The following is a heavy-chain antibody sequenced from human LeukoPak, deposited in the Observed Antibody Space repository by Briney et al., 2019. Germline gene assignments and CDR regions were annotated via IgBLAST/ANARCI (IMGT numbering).Heavy chain of an antibody. D-gene: IGHD3-22*01. CDR1: GFNFGDYA. CDR3: ARSLYYYDSSGPGPIDY. V-gene: IGHV3-49*04. CDR2: IKSKANAETR. Sequence: GGSLRLSCRASGFNFGDYAMSWVRQAPGKGLEWVGLIKSKANAETRGYDASVIGRFTISRDDSKSIAYLQMNSLKTEDTAVYYCARSLYYYDSSGPGPIDYWGQGTLVTVSS. J-gene: IGHJ4*02.